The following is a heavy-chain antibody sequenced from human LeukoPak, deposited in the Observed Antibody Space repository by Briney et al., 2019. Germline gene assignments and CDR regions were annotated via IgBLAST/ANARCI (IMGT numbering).Heavy chain of an antibody. J-gene: IGHJ6*02. CDR3: ARAGSSGSYYMYYGMDV. Sequence: GGSLRLSCAGSGFTFSSYAMSWVRQAPGKGLEWVEVMPQDGSNEHYADSVKGRFTISRDMSKNTVFLLMNSLRGEDTAVYYCARAGSSGSYYMYYGMDVWGQGTTVVVSS. CDR1: GFTFSSYA. D-gene: IGHD6-19*01. CDR2: MPQDGSNE. V-gene: IGHV3-30*04.